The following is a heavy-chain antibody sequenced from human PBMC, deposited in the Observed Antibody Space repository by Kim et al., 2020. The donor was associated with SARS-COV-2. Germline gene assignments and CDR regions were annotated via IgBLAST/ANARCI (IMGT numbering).Heavy chain of an antibody. J-gene: IGHJ4*02. CDR1: GFTLSSNE. V-gene: IGHV3-48*03. CDR2: IDSSATIT. D-gene: IGHD3-9*01. Sequence: GGSLRLSCVAFGFTLSSNEMNWVRQAPGKWRGWVSYIDSSATITLYADPAKGRFAISRDNTKDSLYLQMNSLTLEDTAIYYCMRSLLTTFPGHFDNWGQGTLVTVSS. CDR3: MRSLLTTFPGHFDN.